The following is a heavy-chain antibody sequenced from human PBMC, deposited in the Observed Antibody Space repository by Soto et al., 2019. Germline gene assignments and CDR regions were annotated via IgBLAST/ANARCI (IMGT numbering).Heavy chain of an antibody. J-gene: IGHJ5*02. CDR1: GYTFTSYD. Sequence: ASVKVSCKASGYTFTSYDINWVRQATGQGLEWMGWMNPNSGNPGYAQKFQGRVTMTRNTSISTAYMELSSLRSEDTAVYYCARGKWPEGNWFDPWGQGTLVTVSS. CDR3: ARGKWPEGNWFDP. D-gene: IGHD5-12*01. CDR2: MNPNSGNP. V-gene: IGHV1-8*01.